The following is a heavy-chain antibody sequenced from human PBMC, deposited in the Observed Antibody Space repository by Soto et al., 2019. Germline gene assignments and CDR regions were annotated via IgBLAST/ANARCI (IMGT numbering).Heavy chain of an antibody. CDR1: GFSFGDYW. CDR2: MKKDGSEK. J-gene: IGHJ4*02. CDR3: AKLGSGYYTGLYFDY. V-gene: IGHV3-7*03. Sequence: EVQLVESGGASVQRGGSLRLSCAASGFSFGDYWMSWVRQAPGKGLEWVAHMKKDGSEKYYVDSVKGRFTVSRENSRNALFLQMNSLRAEDTAVYYCAKLGSGYYTGLYFDYWGQGTLVTVSS. D-gene: IGHD3-3*01.